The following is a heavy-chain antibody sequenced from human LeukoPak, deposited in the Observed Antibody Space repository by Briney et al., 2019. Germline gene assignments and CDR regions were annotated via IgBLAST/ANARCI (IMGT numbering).Heavy chain of an antibody. V-gene: IGHV1-69*13. Sequence: SVKVSCKASGGTFSSYAISWVRQAPGQGLEWMGGIIPIFGRANYAQKFQGRVTITADESTSTAYMELSSLRSEDTAVYYCARGPSYYYGSGSYYNIWFDPWGQGTLVTVSS. D-gene: IGHD3-10*01. J-gene: IGHJ5*02. CDR1: GGTFSSYA. CDR3: ARGPSYYYGSGSYYNIWFDP. CDR2: IIPIFGRA.